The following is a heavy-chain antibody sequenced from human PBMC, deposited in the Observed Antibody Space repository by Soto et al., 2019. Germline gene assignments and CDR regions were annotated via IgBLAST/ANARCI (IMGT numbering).Heavy chain of an antibody. V-gene: IGHV3-30*03. J-gene: IGHJ1*01. CDR3: ASRVPHGTYGTYGAPYFKH. CDR1: GFTFSSHG. Sequence: GGSLRLCCAASGFTFSSHGMHWVRQAPGKGLEWVAVISFDGINKYYADSVKGRFTISRDNSKNTLYLQMNSLKTEDTAVYYCASRVPHGTYGTYGAPYFKHWGQGALVTVSS. D-gene: IGHD1-26*01. CDR2: ISFDGINK.